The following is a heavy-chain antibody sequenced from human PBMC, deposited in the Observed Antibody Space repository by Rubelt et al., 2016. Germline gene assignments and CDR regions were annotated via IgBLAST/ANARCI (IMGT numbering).Heavy chain of an antibody. CDR3: ARGDYDSSGYPDY. J-gene: IGHJ4*02. Sequence: QVQLQQWGAGLLKPSETLSLTCAVYGGSFSGYYWSWIRQPPGRGLEWIGEINHSGSTNYNPSLKSRVTISVDTSKNQFPRGVHSVTAAETAVYYLARGDYDSSGYPDYWGQGTLVTVSS. CDR2: INHSGST. D-gene: IGHD3-22*01. V-gene: IGHV4-34*01. CDR1: GGSFSGYY.